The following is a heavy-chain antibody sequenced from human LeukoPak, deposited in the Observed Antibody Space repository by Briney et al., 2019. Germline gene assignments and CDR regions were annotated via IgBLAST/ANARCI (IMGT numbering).Heavy chain of an antibody. Sequence: GGSLRLSCAASGFTFSSYSMNWVRQAPGKGLEWVSAIGGSGGNTYYADSVKGRFTISRDNSKNTLNLQMNSLRAEDTAVYYCAKLSSSSHSDYWGQGTLVTVSS. CDR1: GFTFSSYS. J-gene: IGHJ4*02. D-gene: IGHD6-13*01. CDR2: IGGSGGNT. CDR3: AKLSSSSHSDY. V-gene: IGHV3-23*01.